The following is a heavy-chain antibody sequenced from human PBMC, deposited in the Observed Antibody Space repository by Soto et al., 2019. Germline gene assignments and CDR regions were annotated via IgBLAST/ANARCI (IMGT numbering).Heavy chain of an antibody. CDR2: IYHSGST. Sequence: SETLSLTCAVSGGCISSGGYSWSWIRQPPGKGLEWIGYIYHSGSTYYNPSLKSRVTISVDRSKNQFSLKLSSVTAADTAMYYCADLSLGYCITTTCPPDYWGQGTLVTVSS. CDR3: ADLSLGYCITTTCPPDY. D-gene: IGHD2-2*01. J-gene: IGHJ4*02. V-gene: IGHV4-30-2*01. CDR1: GGCISSGGYS.